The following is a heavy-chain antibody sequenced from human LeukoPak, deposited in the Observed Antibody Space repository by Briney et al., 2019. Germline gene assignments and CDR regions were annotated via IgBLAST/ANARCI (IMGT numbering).Heavy chain of an antibody. CDR2: SSAYNGNT. CDR3: ARDGGGSYFLSYNWFDP. Sequence: GASVKVSCKASGYTFTSYGISWVRQAPGQWLEWMGWSSAYNGNTNYAQKLQGRVTMTTDTSTSTAYMELRSLRSDDTAVYYCARDGGGSYFLSYNWFDPWGQGTLVTVSS. CDR1: GYTFTSYG. J-gene: IGHJ5*02. D-gene: IGHD1-26*01. V-gene: IGHV1-18*01.